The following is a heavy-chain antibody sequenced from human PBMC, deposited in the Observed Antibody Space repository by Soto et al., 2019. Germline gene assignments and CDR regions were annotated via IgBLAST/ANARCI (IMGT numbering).Heavy chain of an antibody. CDR3: ARDRAAGGY. Sequence: GGSLRLSCVASGFSFSDYEMNWVRQAPGKGLEWVAYISSGGSTIHYADSVRGRFTVSRDNARNSLYLQMNTLSVEDTALYYCARDRAAGGYWGQGTLVTVSS. V-gene: IGHV3-48*03. CDR2: ISSGGSTI. J-gene: IGHJ4*02. D-gene: IGHD6-13*01. CDR1: GFSFSDYE.